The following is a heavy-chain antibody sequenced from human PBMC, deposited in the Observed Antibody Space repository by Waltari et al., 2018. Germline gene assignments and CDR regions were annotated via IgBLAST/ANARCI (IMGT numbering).Heavy chain of an antibody. V-gene: IGHV6-1*01. CDR1: GDRLFTTSVA. CDR3: ARGKFTAFDI. CDR2: TYYRSQWCN. Sequence: QVQLQQSGPGLVKPSQTLSLTCAVSGDRLFTTSVAWNWTRQSPSRGLEWLGRTYYRSQWCNDYALSVKGRITVNPDTSKIHFSLQLDSVTPDDTAVYYCARGKFTAFDIWGQGTMVTVSS. J-gene: IGHJ3*02.